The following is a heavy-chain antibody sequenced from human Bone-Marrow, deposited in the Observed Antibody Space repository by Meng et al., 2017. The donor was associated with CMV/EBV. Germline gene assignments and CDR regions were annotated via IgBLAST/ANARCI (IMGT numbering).Heavy chain of an antibody. J-gene: IGHJ5*02. CDR2: IHHSRGT. Sequence: GDSIRSRNWWTWVRQTPKKGLEWIGEIHHSRGTYYNPSLNSRVTISLDKSKNDFSLDLTSVTAADTGVYYCARVREGCSRPSCTLDPWGQGTLVTVSS. D-gene: IGHD2-2*01. CDR3: ARVREGCSRPSCTLDP. V-gene: IGHV4-4*02. CDR1: GDSIRSRNW.